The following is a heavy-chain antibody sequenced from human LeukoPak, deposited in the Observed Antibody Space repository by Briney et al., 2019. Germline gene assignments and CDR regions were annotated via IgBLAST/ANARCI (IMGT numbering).Heavy chain of an antibody. V-gene: IGHV2-70*11. CDR1: GFSLSTSGMC. Sequence: SGPALVKPTQTLTLTCTFSGFSLSTSGMCVSWIGQPPGKALEWLARIDWDDDKYYSTSLKTRLTISKDTSKNQVVLTMTNMDPVDTATYYCARGYSSSSFFDPWGQGTLVTVSS. D-gene: IGHD6-13*01. CDR2: IDWDDDK. CDR3: ARGYSSSSFFDP. J-gene: IGHJ5*02.